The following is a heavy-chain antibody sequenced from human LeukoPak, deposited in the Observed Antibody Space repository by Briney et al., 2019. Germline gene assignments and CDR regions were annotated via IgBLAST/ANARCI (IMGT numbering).Heavy chain of an antibody. V-gene: IGHV1-2*02. J-gene: IGHJ4*02. Sequence: ASVKVSCKASGYTFTSYYMHWVRQAPGQGLEWMGIINPSGGSTNYAQKFQGRVTMTRDTSISTAYMELSRLRSDDTAVYYCARGNYGSGSYYPLWGQGTLVTVSS. CDR2: INPSGGST. D-gene: IGHD3-10*01. CDR1: GYTFTSYY. CDR3: ARGNYGSGSYYPL.